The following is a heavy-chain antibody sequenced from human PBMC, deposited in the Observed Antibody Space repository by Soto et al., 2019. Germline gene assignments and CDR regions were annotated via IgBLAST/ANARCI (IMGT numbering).Heavy chain of an antibody. CDR1: GFTFSSHG. CDR3: ARGIGNNWNYVWFDP. D-gene: IGHD1-7*01. CDR2: LSYDGSDK. Sequence: GGSLRLSCAASGFTFSSHGMNWVRQAPGRGLEWVAGLSYDGSDKNYADSVQGRFTISRDNSKNTLYLQMNSLRVEDTAVYYCARGIGNNWNYVWFDPWGQGTLVTVSS. V-gene: IGHV3-30*03. J-gene: IGHJ5*02.